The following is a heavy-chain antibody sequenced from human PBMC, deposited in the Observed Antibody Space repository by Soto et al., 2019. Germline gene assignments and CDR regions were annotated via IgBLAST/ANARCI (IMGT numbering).Heavy chain of an antibody. Sequence: PGGSLRLSCAASGFTFSSYGMHWVRQAPGKGLEWVAVIWCDGSNKYYADSVKGRFTISRDNSKNTLYLQMNSLRAEDTAVYYCARAGAYYDFWSGYYTRAGWFDPWGQGTLVTVSS. CDR3: ARAGAYYDFWSGYYTRAGWFDP. J-gene: IGHJ5*02. D-gene: IGHD3-3*01. V-gene: IGHV3-33*01. CDR2: IWCDGSNK. CDR1: GFTFSSYG.